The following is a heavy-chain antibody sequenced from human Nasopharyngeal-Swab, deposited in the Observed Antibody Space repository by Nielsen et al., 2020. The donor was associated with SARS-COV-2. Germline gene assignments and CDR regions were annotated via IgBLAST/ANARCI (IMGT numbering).Heavy chain of an antibody. CDR2: IKSKTDGGTT. CDR3: TTDSITMVRGVNGEVGY. J-gene: IGHJ4*02. D-gene: IGHD3-10*01. V-gene: IGHV3-15*01. Sequence: GGSLRLSCAASGFTFSSYAMSWVRQAPGKGLEWVGRIKSKTDGGTTDYAAPVKGRFTISRDDSKNTLYLQMNSLKTEDTAVHYCTTDSITMVRGVNGEVGYWGQGTLVTVSS. CDR1: GFTFSSYA.